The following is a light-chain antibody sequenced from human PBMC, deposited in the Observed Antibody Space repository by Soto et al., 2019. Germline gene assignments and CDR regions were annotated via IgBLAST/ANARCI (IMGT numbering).Light chain of an antibody. J-gene: IGKJ2*01. CDR3: HHYNNWPPRNT. V-gene: IGKV3-15*01. CDR1: QSVSSN. CDR2: DTS. Sequence: EIVMTQSPATLSLSPGERATLSCRASQSVSSNLVWYLQKPGQAPRLLIYDTSTRATNVPARFSGSGSETELTLTISGLQSEDFGIYYCHHYNNWPPRNTFGQGTMVDIK.